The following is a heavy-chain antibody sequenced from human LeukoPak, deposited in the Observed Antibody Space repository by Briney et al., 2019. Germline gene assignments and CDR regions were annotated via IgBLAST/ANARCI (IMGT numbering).Heavy chain of an antibody. CDR3: ARSFSGWFSDAFDI. D-gene: IGHD6-19*01. J-gene: IGHJ3*02. CDR1: VGSISSYY. Sequence: PSQTLSLTCSVSVGSISSYYWSWIRQPPGTGLESIGDLYYTVSMNDPPSLKNRVTISIDTSRSRFYLKVSSVTAADTAIYYCARSFSGWFSDAFDIWGQGTMVTVS. CDR2: LYYTVSM. V-gene: IGHV4-59*08.